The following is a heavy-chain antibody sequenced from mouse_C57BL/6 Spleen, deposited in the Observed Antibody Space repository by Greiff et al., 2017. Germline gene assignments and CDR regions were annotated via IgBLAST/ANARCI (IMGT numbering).Heavy chain of an antibody. Sequence: DVHLVESGGGLVKPGGSLKLSCAASGFTFSDYGMHWVRQAPAKGLEWVAYISSGSSTIYYADTVKGRFTISRDNAKNTLFLQMTSLRAEDTAMYYCARGAYWDNYLDYWGQGTTLTVSS. V-gene: IGHV5-17*01. D-gene: IGHD4-1*01. CDR3: ARGAYWDNYLDY. J-gene: IGHJ2*01. CDR1: GFTFSDYG. CDR2: ISSGSSTI.